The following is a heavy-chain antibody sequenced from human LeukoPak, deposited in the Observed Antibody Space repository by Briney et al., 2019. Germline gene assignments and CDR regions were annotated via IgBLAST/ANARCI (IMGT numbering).Heavy chain of an antibody. D-gene: IGHD3-10*01. CDR2: ISYDGSNK. Sequence: GGSLRLSCAASGFTFSSYGMHWVRQAPGKGLEWVAVISYDGSNKYYADSVKGRFTISRDNSKNTPYLQMNSLRAEDTAVYYCAKRLGWFGESNGMDVWGQGTTVTVSS. CDR1: GFTFSSYG. V-gene: IGHV3-30*18. CDR3: AKRLGWFGESNGMDV. J-gene: IGHJ6*02.